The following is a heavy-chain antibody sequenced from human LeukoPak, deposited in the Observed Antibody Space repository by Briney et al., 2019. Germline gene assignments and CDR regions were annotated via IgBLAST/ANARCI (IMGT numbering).Heavy chain of an antibody. CDR2: INPNSGGT. D-gene: IGHD6-13*01. V-gene: IGHV1-2*02. CDR1: GYTFTAYY. CDR3: ARSDSSSLIYYFDY. J-gene: IGHJ4*02. Sequence: ASVKVSCKASGYTFTAYYMHWVRQAPGQGLEWMGWINPNSGGTNYAQKFQGRVTMTRDTSISTAYMELSRLRSDDTAVYYCARSDSSSLIYYFDYWGQGTLVTVSS.